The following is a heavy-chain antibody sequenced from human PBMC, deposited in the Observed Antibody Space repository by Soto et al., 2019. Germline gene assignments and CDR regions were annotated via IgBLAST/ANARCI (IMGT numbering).Heavy chain of an antibody. CDR2: ISVRGDAD. V-gene: IGHV3-23*01. CDR1: VFTFSSYT. J-gene: IGHJ4*02. Sequence: GGSLRLSCAPSVFTFSSYTMGWVRQAPGRGLEWVASISVRGDADYDANSVRGRFTVSSDNCENILYIKMNNLNAADTAFYYCGKYRAGFAGGWEHFAYWAQGAMVTVSS. CDR3: GKYRAGFAGGWEHFAY. D-gene: IGHD6-19*01.